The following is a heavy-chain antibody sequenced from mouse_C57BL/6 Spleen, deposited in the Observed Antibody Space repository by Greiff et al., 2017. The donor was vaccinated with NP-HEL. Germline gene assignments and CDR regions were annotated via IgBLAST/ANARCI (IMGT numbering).Heavy chain of an antibody. CDR3: ARPLLYAMDY. CDR2: IYPGDGDT. Sequence: QVQLQQSGPELVKPGASVKISCKASGYAFSSSWMNWVKQRPGKGLEWIGRIYPGDGDTNYNGKFKGKATLTADKSSSTADMQLSSLTSEDSAVYFCARPLLYAMDYWGQGTSVTVSS. J-gene: IGHJ4*01. CDR1: GYAFSSSW. V-gene: IGHV1-82*01. D-gene: IGHD6-1*01.